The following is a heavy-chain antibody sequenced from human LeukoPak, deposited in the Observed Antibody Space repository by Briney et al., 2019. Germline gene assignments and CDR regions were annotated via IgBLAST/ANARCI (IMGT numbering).Heavy chain of an antibody. Sequence: SETLSLTCAVYGGSFSSYSWSWIRQSASKGLECIGEISGVGSTTYNPSLKSRVTISIDTSKSQFSLKLSSVTAADTAVYYCARGARYDFWSGYSPGWFDPWGQGTLVTVSS. CDR1: GGSFSSYS. V-gene: IGHV4-34*01. CDR3: ARGARYDFWSGYSPGWFDP. D-gene: IGHD3-3*01. CDR2: ISGVGST. J-gene: IGHJ5*02.